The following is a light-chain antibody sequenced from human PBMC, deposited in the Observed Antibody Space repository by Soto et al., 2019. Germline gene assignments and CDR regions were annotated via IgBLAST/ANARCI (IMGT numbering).Light chain of an antibody. CDR2: AAS. Sequence: DIQMTQSPSSLSASVGDRVTITCRASQSISNYLNWYQQKPGKAPKLLMYAASSLQSGVPSRFGGSGSGTDFTLTISSLQPEDFATYDCQQSYSTPRTFGQGTQVEIK. J-gene: IGKJ1*01. CDR3: QQSYSTPRT. V-gene: IGKV1-39*01. CDR1: QSISNY.